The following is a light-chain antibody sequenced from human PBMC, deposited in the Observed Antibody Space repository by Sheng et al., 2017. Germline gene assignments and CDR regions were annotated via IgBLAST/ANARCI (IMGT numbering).Light chain of an antibody. CDR1: SSDVGGYNY. CDR3: SSYVGSNKGV. J-gene: IGLJ1*01. Sequence: QSALTQPPSASGSPGQSVTISCTGTSSDVGGYNYVSWYQQHPGKAPKLMIYEVTKRPSGVPDRFSGSKSGNTASLTVSGLQAEDEADYYCSSYVGSNKGVFGTGTKVTVL. CDR2: EVT. V-gene: IGLV2-8*01.